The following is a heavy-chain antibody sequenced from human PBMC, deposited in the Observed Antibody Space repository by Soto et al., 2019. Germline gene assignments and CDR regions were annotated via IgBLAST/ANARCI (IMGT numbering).Heavy chain of an antibody. CDR3: ARTGGRILRYFDWLSLPYGMDV. J-gene: IGHJ6*02. Sequence: ASVKVSCKASGYPFTSYGISWVRQAPGQGLEWRGWISAYNGNTNYAQKLQGSVTMTTDTSTSTAYMELRSLISDDTAVYYCARTGGRILRYFDWLSLPYGMDVWGQGTTVTVSS. CDR2: ISAYNGNT. V-gene: IGHV1-18*04. CDR1: GYPFTSYG. D-gene: IGHD3-9*01.